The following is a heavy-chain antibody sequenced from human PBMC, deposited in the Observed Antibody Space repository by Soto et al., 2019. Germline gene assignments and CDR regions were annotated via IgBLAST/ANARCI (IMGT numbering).Heavy chain of an antibody. D-gene: IGHD5-12*01. CDR2: VYHSGST. CDR1: GGSISSYY. J-gene: IGHJ4*02. Sequence: SETLSLTCTVTGGSISSYYWSWIRQPPGKGLEWIGYVYHSGSTSYNPSLKSRVTISIDTSKNQFSLKLSSVTAADTAVYYCAITLSSTTSGPLFDYWGQRILDTGSS. V-gene: IGHV4-59*08. CDR3: AITLSSTTSGPLFDY.